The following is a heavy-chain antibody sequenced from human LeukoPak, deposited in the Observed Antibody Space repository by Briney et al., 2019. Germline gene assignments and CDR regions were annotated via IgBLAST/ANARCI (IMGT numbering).Heavy chain of an antibody. CDR1: GGSISSYY. Sequence: PSETLSLTCTVSGGSISSYYWSWIRQPPGKGLEWIGYIYYSGITNYKSSLKGRVTISIDTSKNQVSLKLSSVTAADTAVYYCASLGGTYDYWGQGTLVTVSS. CDR3: ASLGGTYDY. D-gene: IGHD1-26*01. CDR2: IYYSGIT. V-gene: IGHV4-59*08. J-gene: IGHJ4*02.